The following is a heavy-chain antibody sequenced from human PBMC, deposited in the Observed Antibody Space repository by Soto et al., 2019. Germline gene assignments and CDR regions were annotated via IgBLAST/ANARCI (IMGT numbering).Heavy chain of an antibody. J-gene: IGHJ4*02. CDR1: GFTFSSYG. CDR2: IWYDGSNK. V-gene: IGHV3-33*01. Sequence: GGSLRLSCAASGFTFSSYGMHWVRQAPGKGLEWVAVIWYDGSNKYYADSVKGRFTISRDNSKNTLYLQMNSLRAEDTAVYYCARESEDLTSNFDYWGQGTLVTVSS. CDR3: ARESEDLTSNFDY.